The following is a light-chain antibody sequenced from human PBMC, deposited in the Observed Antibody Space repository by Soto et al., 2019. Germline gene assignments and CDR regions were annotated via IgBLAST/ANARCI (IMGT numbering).Light chain of an antibody. V-gene: IGLV4-60*03. CDR1: SGHSTYI. J-gene: IGLJ3*02. CDR2: LDRSGSY. CDR3: ETWYSNTHKV. Sequence: QSVLTQSSSASASLGSSVKLTCILSSGHSTYIIAWHQQQPGKAPRFLMTLDRSGSYCRGSGVPDRFSGSSSGADRYLTISNLQSEDEGDYYCETWYSNTHKVFGGGTKVTVL.